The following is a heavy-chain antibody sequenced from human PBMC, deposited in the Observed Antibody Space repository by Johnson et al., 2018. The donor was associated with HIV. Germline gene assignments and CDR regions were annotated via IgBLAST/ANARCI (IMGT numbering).Heavy chain of an antibody. Sequence: MQLVESGGGLVQPGGSLRLSCAVSGFTVKSNYINWVRQAPGKGLECVSGIYSGGRTYYADSVKGRFTISRDNSKNTLYLPMNSLRGEDTALYFCARDRRYYDSSGYYHDAFDIWGQGTMVTVSS. D-gene: IGHD3-22*01. CDR3: ARDRRYYDSSGYYHDAFDI. CDR2: IYSGGRT. J-gene: IGHJ3*02. V-gene: IGHV3-66*01. CDR1: GFTVKSNY.